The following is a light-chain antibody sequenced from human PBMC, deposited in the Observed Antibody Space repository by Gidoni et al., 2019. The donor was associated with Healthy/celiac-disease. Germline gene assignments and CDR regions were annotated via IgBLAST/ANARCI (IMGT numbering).Light chain of an antibody. V-gene: IGKV3-11*01. J-gene: IGKJ4*01. CDR2: DAS. Sequence: EIVLTQSPATLSVSQGERATLSCRASQSVSSYLAWYQQKPGQAPRLLIYDASNRATGIPARFSGSGSGTDFTLTISSLEPEDFAVYYCQQRSNWPPLTFGGGTKVEIK. CDR3: QQRSNWPPLT. CDR1: QSVSSY.